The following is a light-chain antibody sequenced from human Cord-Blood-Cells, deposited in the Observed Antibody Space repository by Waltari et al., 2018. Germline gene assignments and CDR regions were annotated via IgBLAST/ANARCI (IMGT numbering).Light chain of an antibody. V-gene: IGKV4-1*01. J-gene: IGKJ1*01. CDR3: QQYYSTPRT. Sequence: DIVLTQSPDSLALSLGERATITCTSSQSVLYSSNNKNYLAWYQQKPGQPPKLLIYWASTRESGVPDRFSGSGSGTDFTLTISSLQAEDVAVYYCQQYYSTPRTFGQGTKVEIK. CDR1: QSVLYSSNNKNY. CDR2: WAS.